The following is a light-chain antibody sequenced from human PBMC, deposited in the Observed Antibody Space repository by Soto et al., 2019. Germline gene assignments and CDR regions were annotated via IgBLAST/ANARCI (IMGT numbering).Light chain of an antibody. V-gene: IGLV2-14*03. CDR3: GSYTSSSTRV. CDR1: SSDVGAYDY. Sequence: SALTQPASVSGSPGQSITISCTGTSSDVGAYDYVSWYQQHPDKAPKLMIYEVSNRPSGVSNRFSGSKSVNTATLTISGLQADDEADYYCGSYTSSSTRVFGTGTKLTVL. CDR2: EVS. J-gene: IGLJ1*01.